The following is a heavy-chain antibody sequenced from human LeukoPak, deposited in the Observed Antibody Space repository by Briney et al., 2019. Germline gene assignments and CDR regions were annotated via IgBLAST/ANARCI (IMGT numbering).Heavy chain of an antibody. CDR3: ARALVPARPMDV. Sequence: SETLSLTCTVSGGSISSGGYYWGWIRQHPGKGLEWIGYIYYSGSTYYNPSLKSRVTISVDTSKNQFSLKLSSVTAADTAVYYCARALVPARPMDVWGKGTTVTVSS. CDR2: IYYSGST. V-gene: IGHV4-31*03. J-gene: IGHJ6*04. D-gene: IGHD2-2*01. CDR1: GGSISSGGYY.